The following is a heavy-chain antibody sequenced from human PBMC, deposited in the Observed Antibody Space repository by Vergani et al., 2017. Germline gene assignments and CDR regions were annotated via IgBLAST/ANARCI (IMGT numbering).Heavy chain of an antibody. V-gene: IGHV3-21*01. J-gene: IGHJ6*03. Sequence: EVQLVESGGGLVKPGGSLRLSCAASGFTFSSYSMNWVRQAPGKGLEWVSSISSSSSYIYYADSVKGRFTISIDNAKNSLYLQMNSLRGEDTAVYYCARFPSRGGEKGSSWYRGITYYYYYMDVWGKGTTVTVSS. CDR3: ARFPSRGGEKGSSWYRGITYYYYYMDV. CDR1: GFTFSSYS. CDR2: ISSSSSYI. D-gene: IGHD6-13*01.